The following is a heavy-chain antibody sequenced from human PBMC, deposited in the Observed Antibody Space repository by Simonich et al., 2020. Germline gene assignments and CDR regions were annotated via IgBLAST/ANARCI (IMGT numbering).Heavy chain of an antibody. CDR2: IGAYNGNT. CDR1: GYTFTSYG. D-gene: IGHD2-15*01. Sequence: QVQLVQSGAEVKKPGASVKVSCKASGYTFTSYGISWVGQAPGQGLEWMGWIGAYNGNTNNARKLQGRVTMTTDTSTSTAYMELRSLRSDDTAVYYCARGGCSGGSCYSLDYWGQGTLVTVSS. CDR3: ARGGCSGGSCYSLDY. V-gene: IGHV1-18*01. J-gene: IGHJ4*02.